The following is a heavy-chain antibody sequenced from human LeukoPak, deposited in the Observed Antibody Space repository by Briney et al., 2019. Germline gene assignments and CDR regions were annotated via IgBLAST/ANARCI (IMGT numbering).Heavy chain of an antibody. V-gene: IGHV4-39*07. J-gene: IGHJ4*02. CDR3: AREEYSSDWYGHDS. CDR2: IYYTGTT. Sequence: SETLSLTCTVSGGSISNTNYYWAWIRQPPGRGLEWIGSIYYTGTTFDNPSLKSRVTLSVDTSKNQFSLRLTSVTAVDTAFYYCAREEYSSDWYGHDSWGQGTLVTVSS. CDR1: GGSISNTNYY. D-gene: IGHD6-13*01.